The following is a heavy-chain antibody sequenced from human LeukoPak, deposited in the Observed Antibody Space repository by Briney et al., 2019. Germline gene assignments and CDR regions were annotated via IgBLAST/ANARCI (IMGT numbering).Heavy chain of an antibody. CDR1: GFTFSNYG. Sequence: GGSLRLSCAASGFTFSNYGIHWVRQAPGKGLQWVAVISYDGSNKYFADSVKGRFTFSRDNSKNTLYLQMNSLRAEDTALYYCATLWPYYMDVWGKGTTVTVSS. CDR2: ISYDGSNK. J-gene: IGHJ6*03. D-gene: IGHD3-10*01. V-gene: IGHV3-30*03. CDR3: ATLWPYYMDV.